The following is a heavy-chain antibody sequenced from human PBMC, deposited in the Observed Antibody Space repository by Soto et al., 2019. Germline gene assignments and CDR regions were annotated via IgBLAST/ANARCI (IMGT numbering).Heavy chain of an antibody. V-gene: IGHV5-51*01. CDR3: ARQDYSNYRGGMDV. CDR1: GYSFTGHW. Sequence: GESLTSSCRPSGYSFTGHWIAWVRQMPGKGLEWMGIIYPSDSDIRYRPSFQGQVTISVDKSISTAYLQWSSLKASDTATYYCARQDYSNYRGGMDVWGQGTTVTVSS. J-gene: IGHJ6*02. CDR2: IYPSDSDI. D-gene: IGHD2-2*01.